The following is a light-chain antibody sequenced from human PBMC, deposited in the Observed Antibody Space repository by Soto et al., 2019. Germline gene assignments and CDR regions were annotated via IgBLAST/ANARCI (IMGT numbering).Light chain of an antibody. V-gene: IGKV1-5*03. J-gene: IGKJ1*01. CDR3: QQYDTYPWT. CDR2: KVS. CDR1: QRINSW. Sequence: IQMTQTPTTLSASVGDGVTITCRASQRINSWLAWYQQKPGKAPKFLIHKVSSLESGIPSRFSGSGSGTEFTLTITNLQPDDFATYFCQQYDTYPWTSWLGAKVDVK.